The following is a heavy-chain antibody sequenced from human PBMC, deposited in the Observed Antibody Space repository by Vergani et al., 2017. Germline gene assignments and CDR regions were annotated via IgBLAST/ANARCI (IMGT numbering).Heavy chain of an antibody. V-gene: IGHV1-2*02. CDR1: GYTFTGYY. J-gene: IGHJ4*02. CDR3: ARDRSGDTAMAPGY. D-gene: IGHD5-18*01. Sequence: QVQLVQSGAEVKKPGASVKVSCKASGYTFTGYYMHWVRQAPGQGLEWVGWINPNSGGTNYAQKFQGRVTMTRETSISTAYMELSRRRSDDTAVYYCARDRSGDTAMAPGYWGQGTLVTVSS. CDR2: INPNSGGT.